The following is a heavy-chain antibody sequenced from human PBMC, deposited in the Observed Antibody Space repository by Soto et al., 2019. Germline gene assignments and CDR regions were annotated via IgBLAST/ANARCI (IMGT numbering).Heavy chain of an antibody. CDR2: ISSNGGST. D-gene: IGHD5-18*01. Sequence: GGSLRLSCAASGFTFRSYAMSWVRQAPGKGLEYVSAISSNGGSTYYANSVKGRFTISRDNSKNTLYLQMGSLRAEDMAVYYCARAKGVYSYGNFDYWGQGTLVTVSS. CDR3: ARAKGVYSYGNFDY. V-gene: IGHV3-64*01. CDR1: GFTFRSYA. J-gene: IGHJ4*02.